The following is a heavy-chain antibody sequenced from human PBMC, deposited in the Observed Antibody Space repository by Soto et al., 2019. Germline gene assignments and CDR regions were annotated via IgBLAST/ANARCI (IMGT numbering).Heavy chain of an antibody. J-gene: IGHJ4*02. CDR3: ASMGYHYGSGSYPLDY. Sequence: WTWLRQPPGKGLEWIGFMYNSGRTHYNPSLKSRVTISLDTSKNQFSLNLRSVTAADTAVYYCASMGYHYGSGSYPLDYWGQGTLVTVSS. D-gene: IGHD3-10*01. V-gene: IGHV4-59*08. CDR2: MYNSGRT.